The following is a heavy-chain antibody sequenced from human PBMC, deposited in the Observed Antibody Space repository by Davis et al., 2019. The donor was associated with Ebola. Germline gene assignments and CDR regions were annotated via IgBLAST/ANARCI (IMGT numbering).Heavy chain of an antibody. V-gene: IGHV3-30*02. D-gene: IGHD3-16*02. CDR3: AKDLVTFGGVINWYYFDY. CDR2: IWYDGSNK. Sequence: GESLKISCAASGFTFSSYGMHWVRQAPGKGLEWVAVIWYDGSNKYYADSVKGRFTISRDNSKNTLYLQMNSLRAEDTAVYYCAKDLVTFGGVINWYYFDYWGQGTLVTVSS. J-gene: IGHJ4*02. CDR1: GFTFSSYG.